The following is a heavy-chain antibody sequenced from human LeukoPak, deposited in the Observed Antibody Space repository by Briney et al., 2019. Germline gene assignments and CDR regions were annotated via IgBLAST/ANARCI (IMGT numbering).Heavy chain of an antibody. Sequence: GGSLRLSCAASRFTFSSYSMNWVRQAPGKGLEWLSYISSGSRTIFYADSVKGRFTISRDNAKNSLFLQMNSLRAEDTAVYYCARESITGHRDFDYWGQGTLVTVSS. CDR1: RFTFSSYS. CDR2: ISSGSRTI. J-gene: IGHJ4*02. D-gene: IGHD1-20*01. CDR3: ARESITGHRDFDY. V-gene: IGHV3-48*01.